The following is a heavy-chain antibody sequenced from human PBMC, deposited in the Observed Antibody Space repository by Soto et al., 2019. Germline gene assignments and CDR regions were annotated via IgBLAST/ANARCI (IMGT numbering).Heavy chain of an antibody. D-gene: IGHD1-1*01. CDR3: ARREMATTNYFDY. J-gene: IGHJ4*02. V-gene: IGHV4-30-4*08. Sequence: SETLSLTCAVYGGSFSGYYWSWIRQPPGKGLEWIGYIYYSGSTYYNPSLKSRVTISVDTSKNQFSLKLSSVTAADTAVYYCARREMATTNYFDYWGQGTLVTVSS. CDR1: GGSFSGYY. CDR2: IYYSGST.